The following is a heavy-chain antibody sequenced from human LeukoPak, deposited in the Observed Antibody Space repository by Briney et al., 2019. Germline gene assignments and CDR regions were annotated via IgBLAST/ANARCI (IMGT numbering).Heavy chain of an antibody. CDR2: ISYDGSNK. CDR3: TRVGYIDEGIDY. Sequence: GGSLRLSCAASGFTFSSYAMHWVRQAPGKGLEWVAVISYDGSNKYYADSVKGRFTISRDNAENSLYLQMNSLRAEDTAIYYCTRVGYIDEGIDYWGQGTLVTVSS. J-gene: IGHJ4*02. V-gene: IGHV3-30-3*01. CDR1: GFTFSSYA. D-gene: IGHD5-24*01.